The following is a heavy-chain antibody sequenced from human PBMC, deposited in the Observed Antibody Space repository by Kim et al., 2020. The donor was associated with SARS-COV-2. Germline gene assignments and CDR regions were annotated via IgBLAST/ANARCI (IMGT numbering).Heavy chain of an antibody. CDR1: GFTFSDYY. Sequence: GGSLRLSCAASGFTFSDYYISWIRQAPGKGLEWVSYISSSGSTIYYADSVKGRFTVSRDNAKNSLYLPMNSLRAVETAVYYCAGYYDSSGHSFYYYGMDVWGQGTTVTVSS. CDR2: ISSSGSTI. D-gene: IGHD3-22*01. CDR3: AGYYDSSGHSFYYYGMDV. J-gene: IGHJ6*02. V-gene: IGHV3-11*01.